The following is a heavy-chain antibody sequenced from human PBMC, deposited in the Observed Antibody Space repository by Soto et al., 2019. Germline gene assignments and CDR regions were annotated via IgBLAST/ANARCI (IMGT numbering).Heavy chain of an antibody. CDR2: IGPSGDIT. CDR1: GFTFSTYA. D-gene: IGHD1-26*01. Sequence: EVQVLESGGDLVQPGGSLRLSCAASGFTFSTYAMSWVRQAPEKGLEWVSAIGPSGDITYYADSVKGRFTISRDNSKNTLFLQMGSRIAEDTAVYYCVAISRYSGWSGDYWGQGTLVTVSS. J-gene: IGHJ4*02. CDR3: VAISRYSGWSGDY. V-gene: IGHV3-23*01.